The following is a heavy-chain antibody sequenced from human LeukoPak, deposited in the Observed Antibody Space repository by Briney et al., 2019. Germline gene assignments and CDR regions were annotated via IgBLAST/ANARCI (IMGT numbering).Heavy chain of an antibody. CDR1: GGTFSSYS. V-gene: IGHV1-69*06. Sequence: GASVKVSCKASGGTFSSYSISWVRQAPGHGLEWIGVIIPIFGTANYAQKFQGRVTITADKSTSTVYMELRSLRSDATAVYYCARTAYCGGDCYSDYYYYMDVWGKGTTVTISS. CDR3: ARTAYCGGDCYSDYYYYMDV. D-gene: IGHD2-21*02. J-gene: IGHJ6*03. CDR2: IIPIFGTA.